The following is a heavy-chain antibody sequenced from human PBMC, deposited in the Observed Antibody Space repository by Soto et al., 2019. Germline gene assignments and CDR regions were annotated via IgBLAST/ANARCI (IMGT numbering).Heavy chain of an antibody. Sequence: ASVKVSCKASGYTFTSYGISWVRQAPGQGLEWMGWISAYNGNTNYAQKLQGRVTMTTDTSTSTAYMELRSLRSDDTAVYYCARDLGDSSGWYGEYFQRWGQGTLVTVSS. J-gene: IGHJ1*01. CDR3: ARDLGDSSGWYGEYFQR. V-gene: IGHV1-18*01. D-gene: IGHD6-19*01. CDR2: ISAYNGNT. CDR1: GYTFTSYG.